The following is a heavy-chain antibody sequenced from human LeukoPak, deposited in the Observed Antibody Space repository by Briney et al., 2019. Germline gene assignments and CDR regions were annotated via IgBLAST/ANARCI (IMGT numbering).Heavy chain of an antibody. CDR1: GFTFSSYW. D-gene: IGHD6-19*01. J-gene: IGHJ4*02. CDR2: IKQDGSEK. V-gene: IGHV3-7*03. CDR3: EASGRPSSYFDY. Sequence: GGSLRLSCAASGFTFSSYWMSWVRQAPGKGLEWVANIKQDGSEKYYVDSVKGRFTISRDNAKNSLYLQVNSLRAEDTAVYYCEASGRPSSYFDYWGQGTLVTVSS.